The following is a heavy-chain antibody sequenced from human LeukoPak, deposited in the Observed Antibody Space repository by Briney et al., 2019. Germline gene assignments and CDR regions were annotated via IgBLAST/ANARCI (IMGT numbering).Heavy chain of an antibody. CDR1: GFTFSSYG. CDR2: IRYDGSNK. D-gene: IGHD6-6*01. V-gene: IGHV3-30*02. Sequence: GGSLRLSCAASGFTFSSYGMHWVRQAPGKGLEWVAFIRYDGSNKYYADSVKGRFTISRDNSKNTLYLQMNNLRAEDTAVYYCARGLGGRAKQLRGYYYYYMDVWGKGTTVTVSS. CDR3: ARGLGGRAKQLRGYYYYYMDV. J-gene: IGHJ6*03.